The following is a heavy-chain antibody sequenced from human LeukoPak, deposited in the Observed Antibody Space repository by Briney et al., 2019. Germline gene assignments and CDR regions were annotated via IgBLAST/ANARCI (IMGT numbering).Heavy chain of an antibody. CDR2: INPSGGST. CDR3: ARERSTNLDY. V-gene: IGHV1-46*01. CDR1: GYTFTGYY. Sequence: ASVKVSCKASGYTFTGYYMHWVRQAPGQGLEWMGIINPSGGSTSYAQKFQGRVTMTRDTSTGTVYMELSSLRSEDTAVYYCARERSTNLDYWGQGTLVTVSS. D-gene: IGHD2-2*01. J-gene: IGHJ4*02.